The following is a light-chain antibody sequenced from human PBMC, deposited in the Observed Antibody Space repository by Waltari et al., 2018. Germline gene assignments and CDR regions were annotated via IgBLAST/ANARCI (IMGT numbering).Light chain of an antibody. V-gene: IGKV3-11*01. CDR3: QQRSNWWT. J-gene: IGKJ1*01. CDR1: PSVGSN. CDR2: DAS. Sequence: EVVLTQIQATLSFFPGERATLPCRASPSVGSNLAWYPQRPGQAPRLLSYDASNRATGVPARFSGSGSGTAFTLTISSLEPEDFAVYYCQQRSNWWTFGQGTRVDI.